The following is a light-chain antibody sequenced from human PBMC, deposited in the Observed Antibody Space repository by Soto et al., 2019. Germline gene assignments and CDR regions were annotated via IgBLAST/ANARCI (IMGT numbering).Light chain of an antibody. V-gene: IGKV3-20*01. CDR3: QQYSSSPLT. Sequence: EIVLTQSPGTLSLSAGERATLSCRASQSVRSSHLAWYQQMPGQAPSLLIYGASNMSTGIPDRFSGSGSGTDFTLTISRLEPEDCAAYYCQQYSSSPLTFGGGTKVEI. CDR2: GAS. CDR1: QSVRSSH. J-gene: IGKJ4*01.